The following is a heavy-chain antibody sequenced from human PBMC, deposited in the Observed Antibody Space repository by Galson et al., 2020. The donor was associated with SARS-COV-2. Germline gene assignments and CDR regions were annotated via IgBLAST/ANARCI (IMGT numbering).Heavy chain of an antibody. J-gene: IGHJ6*02. V-gene: IGHV3-33*01. Sequence: PGGSLRLSCAASGFTFSDCAMHWVRQAPGKGLEWVAVIWYDGSNKYYADSVKGRFTISRDNSKNTLYLQMNSLRAEDTAVYYCASTPGGYYGMDVWGQGTTVTVSS. CDR1: GFTFSDCA. D-gene: IGHD3-10*01. CDR3: ASTPGGYYGMDV. CDR2: IWYDGSNK.